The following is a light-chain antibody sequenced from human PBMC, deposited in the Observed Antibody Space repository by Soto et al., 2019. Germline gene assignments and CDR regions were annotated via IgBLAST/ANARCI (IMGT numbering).Light chain of an antibody. CDR3: QQRYPWPA. CDR1: QSVSNS. V-gene: IGKV3-11*01. CDR2: DAS. Sequence: ETVLTQSPATLSLSPGQRAILSCRASQSVSNSLAWYQQKPGQAPRLLIYDASNSTTGVPARFSGRGSGTDFTLTITSLEPEDFAVYYFQQRYPWPAFGAGTKVDI. J-gene: IGKJ3*01.